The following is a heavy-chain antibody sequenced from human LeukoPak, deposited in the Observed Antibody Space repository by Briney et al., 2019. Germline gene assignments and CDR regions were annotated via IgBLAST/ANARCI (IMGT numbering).Heavy chain of an antibody. D-gene: IGHD3-10*01. CDR3: ARSHFSGSPVTSLLWFGELPSSWFDP. J-gene: IGHJ5*02. CDR1: GGSFSGYY. CDR2: INHSGST. V-gene: IGHV4-34*01. Sequence: PAETLSLTCAVYGGSFSGYYWSWVRQPPGKGLEWIGEINHSGSTNYNPSLKSRVPISVDTSKNQFSLTLSQLTAADPAVSYCARSHFSGSPVTSLLWFGELPSSWFDPWGQGTLVTVSS.